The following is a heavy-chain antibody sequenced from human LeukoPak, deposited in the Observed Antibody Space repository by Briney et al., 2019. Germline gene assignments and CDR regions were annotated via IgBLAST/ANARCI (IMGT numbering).Heavy chain of an antibody. Sequence: SVKVSCKASGGTFSSYAISWVRQAPGQGLEWMGRIIPILGIANYAQKFQGRVTITADKSTSTAYMELSSLRSEDTAVYYCARDRRIAAAALPDGMDVWGQGTTVTVSS. V-gene: IGHV1-69*04. J-gene: IGHJ6*02. CDR2: IIPILGIA. CDR3: ARDRRIAAAALPDGMDV. CDR1: GGTFSSYA. D-gene: IGHD6-13*01.